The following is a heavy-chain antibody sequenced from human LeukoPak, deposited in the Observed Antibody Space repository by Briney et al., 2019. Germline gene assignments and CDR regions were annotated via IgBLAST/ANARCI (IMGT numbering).Heavy chain of an antibody. CDR3: ARHRGSGYPYFDY. CDR1: GDSISSYY. V-gene: IGHV4-4*07. CDR2: INFSGSS. Sequence: SETLSLTCTVSGDSISSYYWSWIRQPAGKGLEWVGRINFSGSSNYNPSLKSRVTMSVDTSKNQFSLKLSSVTAADTAVYYCARHRGSGYPYFDYWGQGTLVTVSS. J-gene: IGHJ4*02. D-gene: IGHD3-22*01.